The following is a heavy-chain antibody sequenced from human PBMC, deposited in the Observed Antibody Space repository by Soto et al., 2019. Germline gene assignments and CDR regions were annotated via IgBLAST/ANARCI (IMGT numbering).Heavy chain of an antibody. CDR1: GGTFSSYT. D-gene: IGHD2-15*01. V-gene: IGHV1-69*04. J-gene: IGHJ5*02. Sequence: GASVKVSCTASGGTFSSYTISWVRQAPGQGLEWMGRIIPILGIANYAQKFQGRVTITADKSTSTAYMELSSLRSEDTAVYYCARDRRDVVVVAATPLDPWGQGTLVTVSS. CDR2: IIPILGIA. CDR3: ARDRRDVVVVAATPLDP.